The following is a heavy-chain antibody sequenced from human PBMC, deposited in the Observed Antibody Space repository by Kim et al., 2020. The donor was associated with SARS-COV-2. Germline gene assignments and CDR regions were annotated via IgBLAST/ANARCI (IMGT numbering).Heavy chain of an antibody. Sequence: VKGRFTISRDNAKNSLYRQMNSLRAEDTAVYYCAREGSYDSSGYYQALGYWGQGTLVTVSS. V-gene: IGHV3-21*01. CDR3: AREGSYDSSGYYQALGY. D-gene: IGHD3-22*01. J-gene: IGHJ4*02.